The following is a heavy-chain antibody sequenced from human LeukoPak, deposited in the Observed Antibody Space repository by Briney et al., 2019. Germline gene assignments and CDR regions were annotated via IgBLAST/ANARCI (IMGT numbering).Heavy chain of an antibody. J-gene: IGHJ6*03. CDR2: ISSSSSYI. Sequence: PEGSLRLSCAASGFTFNSYSMNWVRQAPGKGLEWVSSISSSSSYIYYADSVKGRFTISRDNAKNSLYLQMNSLRAEDTAVYYCARVGGGINSYYYHYYMDVWGKGTTVTVSS. CDR1: GFTFNSYS. D-gene: IGHD3-3*01. V-gene: IGHV3-21*01. CDR3: ARVGGGINSYYYHYYMDV.